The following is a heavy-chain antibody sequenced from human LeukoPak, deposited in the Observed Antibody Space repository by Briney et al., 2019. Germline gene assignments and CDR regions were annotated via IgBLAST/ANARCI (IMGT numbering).Heavy chain of an antibody. CDR3: ARELGGMTAPPVFGH. CDR2: IRSDGNNQ. V-gene: IGHV3-30*02. Sequence: GGSLRLSCTASGFSFSSYGMHWVRQAPGKGLEWVAFIRSDGNNQYYADSAKGRFTISRDRSKNTVYLELNRLTPDDTAVFYCARELGGMTAPPVFGHWGRGTLVTVSS. D-gene: IGHD6-13*01. CDR1: GFSFSSYG. J-gene: IGHJ4*02.